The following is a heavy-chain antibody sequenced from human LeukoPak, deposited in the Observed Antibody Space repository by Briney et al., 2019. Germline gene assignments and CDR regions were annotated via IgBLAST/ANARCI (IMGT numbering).Heavy chain of an antibody. CDR1: GFTFSSYA. D-gene: IGHD3-16*01. CDR3: AKFKRMTLGGLYYYMDV. Sequence: GGSLRLSCAASGFTFSSYAMSWVRQAPGKGLEWVSAISGSGGSTYYADSVKGRFTISRDNSKNTLYLQMNSLRAEDTAVYYCAKFKRMTLGGLYYYMDVWGKGTTVTVSS. CDR2: ISGSGGST. J-gene: IGHJ6*03. V-gene: IGHV3-23*01.